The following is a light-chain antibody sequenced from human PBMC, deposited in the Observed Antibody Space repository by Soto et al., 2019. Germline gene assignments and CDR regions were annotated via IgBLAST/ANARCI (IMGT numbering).Light chain of an antibody. V-gene: IGLV2-14*01. Sequence: QSALTQPPSASGSPGQSVTISCTGTSSDVGDYNYVSWHQQHPGKAPKLIVYDINKRPSGVSNRFSGSKSGNTASLTISGLQAEDEADYYCSSYTSSSTWVFGGGTKLTVL. CDR1: SSDVGDYNY. J-gene: IGLJ3*02. CDR3: SSYTSSSTWV. CDR2: DIN.